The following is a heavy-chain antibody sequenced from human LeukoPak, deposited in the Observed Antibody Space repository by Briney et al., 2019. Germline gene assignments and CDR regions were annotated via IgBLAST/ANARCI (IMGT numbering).Heavy chain of an antibody. CDR3: ARPRGSRWSIPFDN. CDR2: ISYDGSNK. D-gene: IGHD6-13*01. Sequence: GGSLRLSCAASGFIFSNYTMHWVRQAPGKGLEGVAVISYDGSNKYYGDSVKGRFTIYRDNSKNTLYLQMDSLRAEDKAVYYCARPRGSRWSIPFDNWGQGTLVTVSS. J-gene: IGHJ4*02. CDR1: GFIFSNYT. V-gene: IGHV3-30-3*01.